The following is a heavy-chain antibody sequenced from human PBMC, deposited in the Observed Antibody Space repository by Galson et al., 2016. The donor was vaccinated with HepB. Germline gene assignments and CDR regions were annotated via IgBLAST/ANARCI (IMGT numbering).Heavy chain of an antibody. CDR1: GFTFSKYM. V-gene: IGHV3-23*01. Sequence: SLRLSCAASGFTFSKYMMNWVRQAPGKGLEWVSAIGGSGGDTYYPDSVKGRFTISRDNSKNTLYLHINSLRAEDTAVYYCARRYDTPGYYYIDFWGQGTLVTDSS. J-gene: IGHJ4*02. D-gene: IGHD3-9*01. CDR3: ARRYDTPGYYYIDF. CDR2: IGGSGGDT.